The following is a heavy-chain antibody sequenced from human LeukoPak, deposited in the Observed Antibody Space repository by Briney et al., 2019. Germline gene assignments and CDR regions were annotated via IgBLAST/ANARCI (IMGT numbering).Heavy chain of an antibody. J-gene: IGHJ5*01. CDR2: THHSGST. CDR1: GGSIANYY. CDR3: ARVHRSGGGFDS. V-gene: IGHV4-59*01. Sequence: PSETLSLTCAVSGGSIANYYWTWVRQPPGKRLEWVGYTHHSGSTNYNPFLKSRVTMAVDTSKNQFSLNLSSVTAADTAVYYCARVHRSGGGFDSWGQGTLVTVSS. D-gene: IGHD3-3*01.